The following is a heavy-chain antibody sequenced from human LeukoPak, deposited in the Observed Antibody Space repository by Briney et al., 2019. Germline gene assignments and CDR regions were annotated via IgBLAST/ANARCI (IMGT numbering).Heavy chain of an antibody. J-gene: IGHJ4*02. Sequence: SQTLSLTCSVSGGSISSGGYYWSWIRQHPGKGLEWIGYIYYSGSTYYNPSLKSRVTISVDTSKNQFSLKLSSVTAADTAVYYCARAETGDYYFDYWGQGTLVTVSS. CDR3: ARAETGDYYFDY. CDR1: GGSISSGGYY. CDR2: IYYSGST. D-gene: IGHD7-27*01. V-gene: IGHV4-31*03.